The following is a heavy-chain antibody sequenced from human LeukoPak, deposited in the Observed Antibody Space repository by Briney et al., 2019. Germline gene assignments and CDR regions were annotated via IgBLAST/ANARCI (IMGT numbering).Heavy chain of an antibody. J-gene: IGHJ2*01. V-gene: IGHV3-23*01. Sequence: GGSLRLSCAASGFTFSSYSMNWVRQAPGKGLEWVSAISGSGGSTYYADSVKGRFTISRDNSKNTLYLQMNSLRAEDTAVYYCAKFKDLWYFDLWGRGTLVTVSS. D-gene: IGHD2-15*01. CDR3: AKFKDLWYFDL. CDR2: ISGSGGST. CDR1: GFTFSSYS.